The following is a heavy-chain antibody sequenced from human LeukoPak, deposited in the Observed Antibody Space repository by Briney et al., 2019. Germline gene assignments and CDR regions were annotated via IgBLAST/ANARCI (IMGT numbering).Heavy chain of an antibody. V-gene: IGHV4-4*07. J-gene: IGHJ4*02. CDR2: IYPSGST. D-gene: IGHD6-19*01. CDR3: ARERYHTGWYNY. CDR1: GGSISSYD. Sequence: SETLSLTCSVSGGSISSYDWSWIRQPAGKGLEWIGRIYPSGSTNYNPSLRSRVTMSIDTSKNQFSLKLSSVTAADTAVYYCARERYHTGWYNYWGQGTLVTVSS.